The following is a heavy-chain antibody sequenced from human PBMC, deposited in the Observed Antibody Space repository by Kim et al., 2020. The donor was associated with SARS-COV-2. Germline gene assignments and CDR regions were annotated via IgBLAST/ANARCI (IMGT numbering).Heavy chain of an antibody. D-gene: IGHD3-9*01. CDR1: GGSISSGGYY. CDR2: IYYSRST. Sequence: SETLSLTCTVSGGSISSGGYYWSWIRQHPGKGLEWIGYIYYSRSTYYNPSLKSRVTISVDTSKNQFSLKLSSVTAADTAVYYCARDLAPTLRYFDWTQYWYFDLWGRGTLVTVSS. CDR3: ARDLAPTLRYFDWTQYWYFDL. V-gene: IGHV4-31*03. J-gene: IGHJ2*01.